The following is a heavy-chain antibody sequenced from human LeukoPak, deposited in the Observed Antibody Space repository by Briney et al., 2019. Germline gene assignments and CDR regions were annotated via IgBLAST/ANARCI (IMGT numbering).Heavy chain of an antibody. D-gene: IGHD3-22*01. Sequence: PSETLSLTCTVSGGSISSSSYYWGWIRQPPGKGLEWIGSICYSGSTYYNPSLKSRVTISVDTSKNQFSLKLSSVTAADTAVYYCARPVGRGYFVQSWGQGTLVTVSS. V-gene: IGHV4-39*01. CDR1: GGSISSSSYY. J-gene: IGHJ5*02. CDR3: ARPVGRGYFVQS. CDR2: ICYSGST.